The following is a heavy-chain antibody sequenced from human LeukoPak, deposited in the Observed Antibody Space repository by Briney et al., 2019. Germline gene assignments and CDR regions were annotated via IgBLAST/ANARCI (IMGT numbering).Heavy chain of an antibody. Sequence: SETLSLTCAVYGGSFSGYYWSWIRQPPGKGLEWTGEINHSGGTNYNPSLKSRVTISVDTSKNQFSLKLSSVTAADTAVYYCARAVAGSYYYYGMDVWGQGTTVTVSS. V-gene: IGHV4-34*01. CDR3: ARAVAGSYYYYGMDV. D-gene: IGHD6-19*01. CDR1: GGSFSGYY. J-gene: IGHJ6*02. CDR2: INHSGGT.